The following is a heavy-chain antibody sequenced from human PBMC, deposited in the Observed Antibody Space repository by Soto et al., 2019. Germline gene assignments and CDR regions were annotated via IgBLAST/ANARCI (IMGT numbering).Heavy chain of an antibody. CDR2: INPSGGST. V-gene: IGHV1-46*01. J-gene: IGHJ6*04. D-gene: IGHD2-2*01. Sequence: ASVKVSCKASGYTFTSYYMHWVRQAPGQGLEWMGIINPSGGSTSYAQKFQGRVTMTRDTSTSTVYMELSSLRSEDTAVYYCATPAPRMITNYHYYYGMDVWGEGTTATVSA. CDR3: ATPAPRMITNYHYYYGMDV. CDR1: GYTFTSYY.